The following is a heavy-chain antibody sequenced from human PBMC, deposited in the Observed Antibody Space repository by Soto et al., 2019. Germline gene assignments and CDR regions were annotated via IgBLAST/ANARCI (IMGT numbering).Heavy chain of an antibody. CDR2: ISGSGGST. D-gene: IGHD3-9*01. V-gene: IGHV3-23*01. Sequence: SLRLSCAASGFTFSSYAMSWVRQAPGKGLEWVSAISGSGGSTYYADSVKGRFTISRDNSKNTLYLQMNSLRAEDTAVYYCATDTKLVIKPEGDYYYYGMDVWGQGTTVTVSS. CDR1: GFTFSSYA. J-gene: IGHJ6*02. CDR3: ATDTKLVIKPEGDYYYYGMDV.